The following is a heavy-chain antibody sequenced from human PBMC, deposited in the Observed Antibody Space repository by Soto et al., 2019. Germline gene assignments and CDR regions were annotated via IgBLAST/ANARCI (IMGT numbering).Heavy chain of an antibody. Sequence: QLQLLESGGGVVQPGRSLRLSCVASGFSFSGYGMHWVRQAPGKGLEWVALLSYDGRKELYADSVKGRFAISRDNSKNTLFLHMSSLRPDDTAVYFCAKDTTDRYGAGGHLDYWGQGVLVTVSS. J-gene: IGHJ4*02. CDR1: GFSFSGYG. CDR2: LSYDGRKE. V-gene: IGHV3-30*18. CDR3: AKDTTDRYGAGGHLDY. D-gene: IGHD3-10*01.